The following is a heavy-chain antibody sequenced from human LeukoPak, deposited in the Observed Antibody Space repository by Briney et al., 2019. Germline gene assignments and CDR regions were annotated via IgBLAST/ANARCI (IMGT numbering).Heavy chain of an antibody. V-gene: IGHV1-8*03. Sequence: ASVKVSCKASGYTFTSYDINWVRQATGQGLEWMGWMNPNSGNTGYAQKFQGRVTITRNTSISTAYMELSSLRSEDTAVYYCAIGYSGYDYYNYWGRGTLVTVSS. CDR2: MNPNSGNT. CDR1: GYTFTSYD. CDR3: AIGYSGYDYYNY. D-gene: IGHD5-12*01. J-gene: IGHJ4*02.